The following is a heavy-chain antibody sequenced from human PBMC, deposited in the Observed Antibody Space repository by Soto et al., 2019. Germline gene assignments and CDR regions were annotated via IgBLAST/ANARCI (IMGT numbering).Heavy chain of an antibody. CDR3: ATGQWELDY. CDR1: GFTFSNYA. D-gene: IGHD1-26*01. V-gene: IGHV3-30*04. J-gene: IGHJ4*02. Sequence: QVQLVESGGGVVQPGRSPRLSCAASGFTFSNYAMHWVRQAPGKGLEWVAVISYDGSNKYYADSVKGRFSISRDNAKNSVQLQMNSLRTDDTAVYYCATGQWELDYWGQGTLVTVSS. CDR2: ISYDGSNK.